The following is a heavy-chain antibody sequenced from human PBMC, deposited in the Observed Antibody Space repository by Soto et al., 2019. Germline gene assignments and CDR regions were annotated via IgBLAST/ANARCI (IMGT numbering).Heavy chain of an antibody. CDR1: GFTFSSYA. CDR2: ISYDGSNK. D-gene: IGHD3-10*01. J-gene: IGHJ6*02. Sequence: GGSLRVSWAASGFTFSSYAMHWVRQAPGKGLEWVAVISYDGSNKYYADSVKGRFTISRDNSKNTLYLQMNSLRAEDTAVYYCARGMVRGVIIYYYGMDVWGQGTTVTVSS. CDR3: ARGMVRGVIIYYYGMDV. V-gene: IGHV3-30-3*01.